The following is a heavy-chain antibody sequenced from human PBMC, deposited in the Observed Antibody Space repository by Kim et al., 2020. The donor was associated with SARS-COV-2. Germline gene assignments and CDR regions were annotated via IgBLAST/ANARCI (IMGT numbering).Heavy chain of an antibody. CDR3: AKDLMVRGGS. D-gene: IGHD3-10*01. CDR2: ST. J-gene: IGHJ5*02. V-gene: IGHV3-23*01. Sequence: STYYADSGKGRFTISRDNSKNTLYLQMNSLRAEDTAVYYCAKDLMVRGGSWGQGTLVTVSS.